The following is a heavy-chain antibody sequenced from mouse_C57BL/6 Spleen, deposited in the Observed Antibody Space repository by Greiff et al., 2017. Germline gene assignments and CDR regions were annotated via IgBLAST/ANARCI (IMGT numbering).Heavy chain of an antibody. CDR3: TRWGKNDNYVAY. Sequence: VQLQQSGAELVRPGASVKLSCTASGFTFTDYYMHWVKQRPEQGLEWIGWIGPEDGDTEYASKFTGKATITADTTSNTTYLQLSSLTSEDSAVYYCTRWGKNDNYVAYWGQGTLVTVSA. CDR1: GFTFTDYY. CDR2: IGPEDGDT. D-gene: IGHD2-1*01. V-gene: IGHV14-4*01. J-gene: IGHJ3*01.